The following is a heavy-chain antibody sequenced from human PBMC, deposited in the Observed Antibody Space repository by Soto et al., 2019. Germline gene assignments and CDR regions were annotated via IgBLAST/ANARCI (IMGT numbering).Heavy chain of an antibody. CDR2: NYSGGST. V-gene: IGHV3-53*01. Sequence: GGSLRLSCAASGFTVSSNYMSWVRQAPGKGLEWVSVNYSGGSTYYADSVKGRFTISRDNSKNTLYLQMNSLRAEDTAVYYCAGMGYCGVDCYSYYFDYRGQGTLVTVSS. CDR3: AGMGYCGVDCYSYYFDY. CDR1: GFTVSSNY. J-gene: IGHJ4*02. D-gene: IGHD2-21*02.